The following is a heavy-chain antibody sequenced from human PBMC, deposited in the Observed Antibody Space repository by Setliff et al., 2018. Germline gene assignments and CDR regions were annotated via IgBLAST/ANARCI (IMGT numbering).Heavy chain of an antibody. V-gene: IGHV4-39*07. CDR3: ARGRIAAALCYFDY. Sequence: SETLSLTCTVSGGSISSSSYYWGWICQPPGKGLEWIGSIYYSGSTYYNPSLKSRVTISVDTSKNQFSLKLSSVTAADTAVYYCARGRIAAALCYFDYWGQGTLVTVSS. CDR1: GGSISSSSYY. J-gene: IGHJ4*02. CDR2: IYYSGST. D-gene: IGHD6-13*01.